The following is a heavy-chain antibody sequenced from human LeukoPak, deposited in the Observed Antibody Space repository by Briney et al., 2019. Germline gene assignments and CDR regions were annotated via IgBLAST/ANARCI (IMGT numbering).Heavy chain of an antibody. J-gene: IGHJ4*02. D-gene: IGHD6-19*01. CDR2: IYYSGST. CDR1: GGSISSGGYY. CDR3: ARARYSSGWYLDY. V-gene: IGHV4-31*03. Sequence: SETLSLTCTVSGGSISSGGYYWSWIRQHPGKGLEWIGYIYYSGSTYYNPSLKSRVTISVDTSKNQFSLKLSSVTAADTAVYYYARARYSSGWYLDYWGQGTLVTVSS.